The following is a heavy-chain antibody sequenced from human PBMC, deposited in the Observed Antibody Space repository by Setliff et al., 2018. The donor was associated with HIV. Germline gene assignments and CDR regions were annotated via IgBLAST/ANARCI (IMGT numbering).Heavy chain of an antibody. V-gene: IGHV4-39*07. CDR1: GGSIIDSRYF. J-gene: IGHJ4*02. CDR3: ARGPPFAY. CDR2: VYYSGIT. Sequence: SETLSLTCTVSGGSIIDSRYFWGWIRQPPGKGLEWIGSVYYSGITYYSSSLKSRVTVSVDTSRHQFSLKLTSVTADDTGIYYCARGPPFAYWGQGLLVTVSS.